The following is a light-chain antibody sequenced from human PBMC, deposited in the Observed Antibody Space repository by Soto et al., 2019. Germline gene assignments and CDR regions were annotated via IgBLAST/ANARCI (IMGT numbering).Light chain of an antibody. CDR2: DAS. Sequence: DIQMTQSPSSLAASVGARVTITCRASQSISTYLNWYQQKPGKAPKVLIFDASRLQSGVASRFXGSGSGTDFTLTISSLQPEDSATYYCQQSYSAPWTFGQGTKVQVK. J-gene: IGKJ1*01. V-gene: IGKV1-39*01. CDR3: QQSYSAPWT. CDR1: QSISTY.